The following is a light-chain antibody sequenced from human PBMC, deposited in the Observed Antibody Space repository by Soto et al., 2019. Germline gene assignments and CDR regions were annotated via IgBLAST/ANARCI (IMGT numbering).Light chain of an antibody. CDR1: QSVSSSY. J-gene: IGKJ1*01. V-gene: IGKV3-20*01. Sequence: PGTLSLSPGERATLSCRASQSVSSSYLAWYQQKPGQAPRLLIYGASSRATGIPDRFSGSGSGTDFTLTISRLEPEDFAVYYCQQYGTSRRTFGQGTKVDIK. CDR2: GAS. CDR3: QQYGTSRRT.